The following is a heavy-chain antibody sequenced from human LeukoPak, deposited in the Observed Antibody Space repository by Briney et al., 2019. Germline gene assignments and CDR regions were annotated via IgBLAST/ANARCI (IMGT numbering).Heavy chain of an antibody. D-gene: IGHD7-27*01. CDR3: AKGRGGSSNWGSDH. J-gene: IGHJ4*02. CDR2: IWYDGSNK. CDR1: GFTFRNHG. Sequence: GGSLGFSCTASGFTFRNHGMNWVRKAQGKGLEWVAGIWYDGSNKDYVDSVKGRFTISRDNSKNTLYLEMNSLTVKDTAVYYCAKGRGGSSNWGSDHWGQGTQVTVSS. V-gene: IGHV3-33*06.